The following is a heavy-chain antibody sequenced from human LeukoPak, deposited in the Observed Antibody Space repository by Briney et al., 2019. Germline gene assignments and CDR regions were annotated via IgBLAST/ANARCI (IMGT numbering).Heavy chain of an antibody. V-gene: IGHV4-34*01. J-gene: IGHJ4*02. D-gene: IGHD5-24*01. CDR1: GGSFSGYY. Sequence: SETLSLTCAVYGGSFSGYYWSWIRQPPGKGLEWIGEINHSGSTNYNPSLKSRVTISVYTSKNQFSLNLSSGTAGDTPVYYCARSLLVGRWLPIGLAYWGQGNLGTVSP. CDR3: ARSLLVGRWLPIGLAY. CDR2: INHSGST.